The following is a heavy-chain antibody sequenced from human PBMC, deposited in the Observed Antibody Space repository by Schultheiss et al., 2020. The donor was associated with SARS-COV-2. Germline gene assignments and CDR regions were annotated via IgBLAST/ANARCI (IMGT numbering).Heavy chain of an antibody. J-gene: IGHJ4*02. CDR1: GFTFSDYY. Sequence: GESLKISCAASGFTFSDYYMSWIRQAPGKGLEWVSAISGSGGSTYYADSVKGRFTISRENAKNSLYLQMNSLRAGDTAVYYCARDSDRFGTFDYWGQGTLVTVSS. V-gene: IGHV3-11*04. D-gene: IGHD1-1*01. CDR2: ISGSGGST. CDR3: ARDSDRFGTFDY.